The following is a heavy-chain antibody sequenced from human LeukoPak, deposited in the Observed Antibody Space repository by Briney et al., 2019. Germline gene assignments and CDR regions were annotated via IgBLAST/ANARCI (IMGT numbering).Heavy chain of an antibody. CDR1: GFTFSSYW. CDR3: ARDKHSSGRLTYFDY. D-gene: IGHD6-19*01. V-gene: IGHV3-74*01. CDR2: INSDGSST. Sequence: GGSLRLSCAASGFTFSSYWMYWVRQAPGKGLVWVSRINSDGSSTGYADSVKGRFTISRDNAKNTLYLQMNSLRAEDTAVYYCARDKHSSGRLTYFDYWGQGTLVTVSS. J-gene: IGHJ4*02.